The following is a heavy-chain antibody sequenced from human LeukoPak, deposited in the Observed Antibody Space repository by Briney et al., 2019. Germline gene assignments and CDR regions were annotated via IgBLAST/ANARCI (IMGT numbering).Heavy chain of an antibody. J-gene: IGHJ4*02. D-gene: IGHD2-2*01. CDR1: GGSISSSHW. Sequence: SGTLSLTCAVSGGSISSSHWWSWVRQPPGKGLEWIGEMYHSGSTNYNPSLKSRVTISVDKSKNQFSLMLNSVTAADTAVYYCAIYCSSTSCRAFDYWGQGTLVTVSS. V-gene: IGHV4-4*02. CDR3: AIYCSSTSCRAFDY. CDR2: MYHSGST.